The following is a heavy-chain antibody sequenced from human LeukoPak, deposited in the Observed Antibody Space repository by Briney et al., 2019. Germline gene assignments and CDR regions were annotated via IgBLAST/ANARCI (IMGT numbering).Heavy chain of an antibody. CDR3: ARDRGWIQHDI. CDR1: GFAFSDSW. J-gene: IGHJ3*02. CDR2: IKGDGSAK. V-gene: IGHV3-7*01. D-gene: IGHD5-18*01. Sequence: GGSLRLSCAASGFAFSDSWMTWIRQAPGKGLEWVAFIKGDGSAKKYVDPEKGRFTISRDNAKNSLFLQMNSLRAEDTAVYYCARDRGWIQHDIWGQGTMVTVSS.